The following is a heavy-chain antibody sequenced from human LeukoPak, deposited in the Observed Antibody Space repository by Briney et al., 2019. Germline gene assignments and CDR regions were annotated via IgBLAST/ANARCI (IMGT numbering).Heavy chain of an antibody. D-gene: IGHD2-21*02. CDR3: AKGDCGGDCYALFDY. V-gene: IGHV3-30*18. J-gene: IGHJ4*02. Sequence: PGGSLRLSCAASGFTFSSYGMHWVRQAPGKGLEWVAVISYDVSNKYYADSVKGRFTISRDNSKNTLYLQMNSLRAEDTAVYYCAKGDCGGDCYALFDYWGQGTLVTVSS. CDR2: ISYDVSNK. CDR1: GFTFSSYG.